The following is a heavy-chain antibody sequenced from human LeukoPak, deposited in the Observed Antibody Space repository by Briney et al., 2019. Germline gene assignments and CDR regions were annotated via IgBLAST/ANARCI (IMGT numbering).Heavy chain of an antibody. CDR2: MNPNSGNT. CDR1: GYTFTSYD. J-gene: IGHJ4*02. Sequence: ASVKVSCKASGYTFTSYDINWVRQATGQGLEWMGWMNPNSGNTGYAQKFQGRVTMTRNTSISTAYMELSSLRSEDTAVYYCARFSYDTLTGYYYFDYWGQGTLVTVSS. D-gene: IGHD3-9*01. CDR3: ARFSYDTLTGYYYFDY. V-gene: IGHV1-8*01.